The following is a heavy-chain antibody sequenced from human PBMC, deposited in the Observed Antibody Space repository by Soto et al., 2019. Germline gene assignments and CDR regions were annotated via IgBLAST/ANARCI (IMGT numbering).Heavy chain of an antibody. D-gene: IGHD2-21*02. J-gene: IGHJ3*02. CDR2: IIPIFGTA. CDR3: ARPLGIVVVTASPGAFDI. CDR1: GGTFSSYA. V-gene: IGHV1-69*13. Sequence: ASVKVSCKASGGTFSSYAISWVRQAPGQGLEWMGGIIPIFGTANYAQKCQGRVTITADESTSTPYMELSSLRSEDTAVYYCARPLGIVVVTASPGAFDIWGQGTMVTV.